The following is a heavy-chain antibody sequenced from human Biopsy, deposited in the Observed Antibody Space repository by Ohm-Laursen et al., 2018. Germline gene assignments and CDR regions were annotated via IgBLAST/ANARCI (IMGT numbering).Heavy chain of an antibody. CDR1: GGSFTGHY. J-gene: IGHJ1*01. Sequence: SETLSLTCSASGGSFTGHYWTWIRQPPGKGLEWIGHISHTGYTSYKPSLKSRVTISLDTSRKHFSLRLTTLAAADTAVYYCARGSNEYGGLYFPHWGQGTRVTVSS. CDR3: ARGSNEYGGLYFPH. V-gene: IGHV4-59*11. CDR2: ISHTGYT. D-gene: IGHD4-23*01.